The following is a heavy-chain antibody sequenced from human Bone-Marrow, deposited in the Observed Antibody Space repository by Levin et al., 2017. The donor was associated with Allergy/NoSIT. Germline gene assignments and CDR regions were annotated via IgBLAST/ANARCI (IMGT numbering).Heavy chain of an antibody. Sequence: ASVKVSCKASGYTFNNYGVNWVRQAPGQGLAWVGWISPFNGVTNYADDLQGRVTLTTDTSTSTTYMELRSLRSDDTAVYYCARYPHTAAGNRKGVFDYWGQGTLVTVSS. CDR2: ISPFNGVT. V-gene: IGHV1-18*01. D-gene: IGHD1-14*01. J-gene: IGHJ4*02. CDR1: GYTFNNYG. CDR3: ARYPHTAAGNRKGVFDY.